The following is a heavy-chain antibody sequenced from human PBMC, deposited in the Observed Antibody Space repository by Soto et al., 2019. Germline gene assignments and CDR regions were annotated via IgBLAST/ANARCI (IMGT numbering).Heavy chain of an antibody. Sequence: QVQLVQSGAEVKRPGSSVKVSCKASGDTFKFYSINWVRQAPGLGLEWMGRVNPIVSMSNYAQKFQGRVTMTADKSTSTAYMELSSLRSDDTAIYYCASSYASGYWAFDYWGQRALVTVSS. CDR3: ASSYASGYWAFDY. D-gene: IGHD3-16*01. CDR1: GDTFKFYS. J-gene: IGHJ4*02. V-gene: IGHV1-69*02. CDR2: VNPIVSMS.